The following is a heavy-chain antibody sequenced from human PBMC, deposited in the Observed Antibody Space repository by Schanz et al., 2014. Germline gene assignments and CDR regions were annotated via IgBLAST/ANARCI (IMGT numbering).Heavy chain of an antibody. Sequence: EVQLLESGGGLVEPGGSLRLSCAASGFTFSSYWMHWVRQVPGKGLVWVSRIKSDGSSTSYADSVKGRFTISRDNAKNTLYLQMNSLRAEDTAVYYCARPALWFGDNCFDPWGQGTLVNASS. CDR1: GFTFSSYW. J-gene: IGHJ5*02. D-gene: IGHD3-10*01. CDR2: IKSDGSST. V-gene: IGHV3-74*02. CDR3: ARPALWFGDNCFDP.